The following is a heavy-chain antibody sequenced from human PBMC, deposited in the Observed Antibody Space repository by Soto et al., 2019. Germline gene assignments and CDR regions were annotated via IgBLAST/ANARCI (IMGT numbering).Heavy chain of an antibody. CDR3: AREQWLPGGPYYYYGMDV. CDR2: IWYDGSNK. V-gene: IGHV3-33*01. D-gene: IGHD6-19*01. CDR1: GFTFSSYG. J-gene: IGHJ6*02. Sequence: GGSLRLSCAASGFTFSSYGMHWVRQAPGKGLEWVAVIWYDGSNKYYADSVKGRFTISRDNSKNTLYLQMNSLRAEDTAVYYCAREQWLPGGPYYYYGMDVWGQGTTVTVS.